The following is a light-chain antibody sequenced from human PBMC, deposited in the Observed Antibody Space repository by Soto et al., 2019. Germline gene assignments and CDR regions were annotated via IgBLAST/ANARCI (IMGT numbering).Light chain of an antibody. Sequence: EFVLTQSPGTLSLSPGERATLSCRASQTISSTFLAWYRQRPGQAPRLLIYGASSRATGIPDRFSASGSGTDFTLTISRLEPEDFAVYYCQQFGLSPTFGGGTKVEI. J-gene: IGKJ4*01. CDR1: QTISSTF. CDR2: GAS. V-gene: IGKV3-20*01. CDR3: QQFGLSPT.